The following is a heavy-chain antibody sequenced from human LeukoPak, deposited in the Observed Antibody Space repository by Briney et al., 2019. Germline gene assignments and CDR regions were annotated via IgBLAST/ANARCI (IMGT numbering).Heavy chain of an antibody. CDR1: GGSISSYY. Sequence: SETLSLTCTVSGGSISSYYWSWLRQPPGKGLEWIGNIQNSGNTNYNPSLKSRVTISVDTSKNQYSLKLSSVTATDTAFYYCARGNTWLTSKWGQGTLVIVSS. J-gene: IGHJ4*02. CDR2: IQNSGNT. V-gene: IGHV4-59*08. CDR3: ARGNTWLTSK. D-gene: IGHD3-22*01.